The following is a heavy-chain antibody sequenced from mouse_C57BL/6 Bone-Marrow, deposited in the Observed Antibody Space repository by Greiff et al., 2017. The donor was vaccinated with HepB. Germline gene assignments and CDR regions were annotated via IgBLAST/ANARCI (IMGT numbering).Heavy chain of an antibody. CDR3: ARWGTTVVATNAMDY. D-gene: IGHD1-1*01. CDR2: IYPRSGNT. Sequence: QVQLQQSGAELARPGASVKLSCKASGYTFTSYGISWVKQSTGQGLEWIGEIYPRSGNTYYNEKFKGKATLTADKSSSTAYMELRSLTSEDSAVYFCARWGTTVVATNAMDYWGQGTSVTVSS. CDR1: GYTFTSYG. J-gene: IGHJ4*01. V-gene: IGHV1-81*01.